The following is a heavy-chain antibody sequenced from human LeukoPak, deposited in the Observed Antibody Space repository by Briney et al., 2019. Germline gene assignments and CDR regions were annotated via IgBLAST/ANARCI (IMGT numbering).Heavy chain of an antibody. CDR1: GGSFSGYY. J-gene: IGHJ6*03. V-gene: IGHV4-34*01. D-gene: IGHD2-2*01. Sequence: SETLSLTCAVYGGSFSGYYWSWIRQPPGKGLEWIGEINHSGSTNYNPSLKSRVTISVDTSKNQFSLKLSSVTAADTAVYYCARERYCSSTSRSGDYYYYMDVWGKGTTVTVSS. CDR3: ARERYCSSTSRSGDYYYYMDV. CDR2: INHSGST.